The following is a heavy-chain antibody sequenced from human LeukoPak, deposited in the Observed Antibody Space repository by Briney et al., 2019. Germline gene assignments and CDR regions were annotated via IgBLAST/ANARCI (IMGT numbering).Heavy chain of an antibody. Sequence: GGSLRLSCAASTFTFSSSAMIWVRQAPGKGLEWVAGMSGSGDITYYADSVKGRFSISRDNSKSTLYLQMNSLRADDTALYYCAKCRYQSNGCHGESWGQGTLVTVST. CDR1: TFTFSSSA. J-gene: IGHJ5*02. D-gene: IGHD6-19*01. CDR2: MSGSGDIT. V-gene: IGHV3-23*01. CDR3: AKCRYQSNGCHGES.